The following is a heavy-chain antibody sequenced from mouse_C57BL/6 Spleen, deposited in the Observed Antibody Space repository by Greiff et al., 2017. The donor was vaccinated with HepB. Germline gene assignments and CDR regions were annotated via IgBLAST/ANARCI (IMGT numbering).Heavy chain of an antibody. CDR3: AGGAGKDYFDY. J-gene: IGHJ2*01. D-gene: IGHD3-3*01. CDR2: ISDGDSYT. Sequence: EVMLVESGGGLVKPGGSLKLSCAASGFTFSSYAMSWVRQTPEKRLEWVATISDGDSYTYYPDNVKGRVTLSRDNAKNNLYLQMSNLKSEDTAMYYCAGGAGKDYFDYWGQGTTLTISS. V-gene: IGHV5-4*03. CDR1: GFTFSSYA.